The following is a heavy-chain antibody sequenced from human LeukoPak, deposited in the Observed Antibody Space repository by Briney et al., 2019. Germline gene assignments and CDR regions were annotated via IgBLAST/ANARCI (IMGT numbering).Heavy chain of an antibody. CDR3: ARILLVRGRRWFDP. Sequence: GASVKVSCKASGYSFVSYDINWVRQAPGQGLEWMGWINTNTGNPTCAQGFTGRFVFSLDTSVSTAYLQISSLKAEDTAVYYCARILLVRGRRWFDPWGQGTLVTVSS. V-gene: IGHV7-4-1*02. D-gene: IGHD3-10*01. J-gene: IGHJ5*02. CDR2: INTNTGNP. CDR1: GYSFVSYD.